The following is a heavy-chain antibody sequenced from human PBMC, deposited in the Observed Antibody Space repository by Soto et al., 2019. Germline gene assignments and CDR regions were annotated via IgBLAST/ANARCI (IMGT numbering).Heavy chain of an antibody. V-gene: IGHV3-21*01. D-gene: IGHD4-17*01. CDR1: GFSLSGYS. CDR3: ASDNGLRPELAHH. J-gene: IGHJ1*01. Sequence: GGSLRLSCAASGFSLSGYSMNWVRQAPGKGLEWVSSIGPSGSSSYIYYADSVKGRFTISRDNARNSLYLQMNSLRAEDTAVYYCASDNGLRPELAHHWGQGTLVTVSS. CDR2: IGPSGSSSYI.